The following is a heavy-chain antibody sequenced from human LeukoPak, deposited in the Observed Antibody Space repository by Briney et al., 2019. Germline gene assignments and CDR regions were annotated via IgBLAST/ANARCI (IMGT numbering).Heavy chain of an antibody. CDR1: GFTFSSYA. V-gene: IGHV3-64*01. CDR3: ARAALLYGYYYYYMDV. Sequence: GGSLRLSCAASGFTFSSYAMHWVRLAPGKGLEYVSAISSNGVSTYYANSVKGRFTISRDNSKNTLYLQMGSLRAEDMAVYYCARAALLYGYYYYYMDVWGKGTTVTVSS. D-gene: IGHD2-2*02. J-gene: IGHJ6*03. CDR2: ISSNGVST.